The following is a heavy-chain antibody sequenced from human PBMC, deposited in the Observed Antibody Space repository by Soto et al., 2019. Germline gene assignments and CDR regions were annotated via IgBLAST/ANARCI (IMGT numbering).Heavy chain of an antibody. CDR2: INPNGAGI. CDR1: GYTFTSYY. D-gene: IGHD2-21*01. Sequence: QAQLVQSGAEVKKPGASVKVSCKASGYTFTSYYIHWVRQAPGQGLEWMGVINPNGAGISYAQKIQGRVTVTRDTSTSTVYMELSSLGSEDTAMYYCARGQVINVKEPKSAFDIWGQGTMVTVSS. J-gene: IGHJ3*02. V-gene: IGHV1-46*01. CDR3: ARGQVINVKEPKSAFDI.